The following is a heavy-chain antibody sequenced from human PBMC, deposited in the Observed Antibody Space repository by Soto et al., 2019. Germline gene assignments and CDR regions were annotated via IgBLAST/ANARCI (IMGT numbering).Heavy chain of an antibody. CDR3: AKGWFGELLYDYFDY. CDR1: GFTFDDYA. V-gene: IGHV3-9*01. J-gene: IGHJ4*02. D-gene: IGHD3-10*01. Sequence: EVQLVESGGGLVQPGRSLRLSCAASGFTFDDYAMHWVRQAPGKGLEWVSGISWNSGSIGYADSVKGRFTISRDNAKNSLYLQMNSLRAEDTALYYCAKGWFGELLYDYFDYWGQGTQVTVSS. CDR2: ISWNSGSI.